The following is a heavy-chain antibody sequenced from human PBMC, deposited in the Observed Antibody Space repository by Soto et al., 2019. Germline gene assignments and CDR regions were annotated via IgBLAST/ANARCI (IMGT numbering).Heavy chain of an antibody. V-gene: IGHV1-58*01. Sequence: SVKVSRKASGFTFTSSAVQWVRQARGQRLEWIGWIVVGSGNTNYAQKFQERVTITRDMSTSTAYMELSSLRSEDTAVYYCVGGYYDYYYYGMDVWGQGTTVTVSS. J-gene: IGHJ6*02. CDR3: VGGYYDYYYYGMDV. CDR1: GFTFTSSA. CDR2: IVVGSGNT. D-gene: IGHD3-22*01.